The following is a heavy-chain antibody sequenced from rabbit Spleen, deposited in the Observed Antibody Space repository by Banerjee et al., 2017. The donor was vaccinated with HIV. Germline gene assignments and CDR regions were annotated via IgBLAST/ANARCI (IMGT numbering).Heavy chain of an antibody. CDR3: ARDLTDIIGWNFGW. Sequence: QSLEESGGDLVKPGASLTLTCTASGVSFSSSSYMCWVRQAPGKGLEWIACIYTGNSKTYYASWAKGRFTFSKTSSTTVTLQMTSLTAADTATYFCARDLTDIIGWNFGWWGQGTLVTVS. J-gene: IGHJ4*01. D-gene: IGHD4-1*01. CDR1: GVSFSSSSY. V-gene: IGHV1S40*01. CDR2: IYTGNSKT.